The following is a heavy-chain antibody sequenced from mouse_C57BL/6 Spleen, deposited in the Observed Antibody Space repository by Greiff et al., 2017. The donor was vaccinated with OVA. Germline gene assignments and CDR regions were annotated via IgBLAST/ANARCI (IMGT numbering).Heavy chain of an antibody. CDR1: GFTFSSYG. Sequence: EVKVVESGGDLVKPGGSLKLSCAASGFTFSSYGMSWVRQTPDKRLEWVATISSGGSYTYYPDSVKGRFTISRDNAKNTLYLQMSSLKSEDTAMYYCARPMMVTTLYFDYWGQGTTLTVSS. CDR2: ISSGGSYT. CDR3: ARPMMVTTLYFDY. V-gene: IGHV5-6*01. D-gene: IGHD2-3*01. J-gene: IGHJ2*01.